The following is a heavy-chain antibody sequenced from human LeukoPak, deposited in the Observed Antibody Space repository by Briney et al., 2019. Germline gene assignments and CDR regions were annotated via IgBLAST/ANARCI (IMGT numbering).Heavy chain of an antibody. J-gene: IGHJ4*02. V-gene: IGHV3-30*02. CDR3: AKDGPPDSSGYYFLNY. CDR1: GFTFSSYG. D-gene: IGHD3-22*01. Sequence: GGSLRLSCAASGFTFSSYGMHWVRQAPGKGLEWVAFIRYDGSNEYYADSVKGRFTISRDNSKNTLYLQMNSLRAEDTAVYYCAKDGPPDSSGYYFLNYWGQGTLVTVSS. CDR2: IRYDGSNE.